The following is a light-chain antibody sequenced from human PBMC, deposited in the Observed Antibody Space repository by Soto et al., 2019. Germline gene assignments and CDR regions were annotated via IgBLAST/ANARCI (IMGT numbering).Light chain of an antibody. CDR3: QQYTSLPRT. CDR2: DAS. V-gene: IGKV1-33*01. Sequence: DIQMTQSPSSLSASVGDRVTITCQASEDISDYLNWYQQKPGKAPKLLIYDASLLETGVPSRFSGSWSGTDFTFTISSLQPEDIATYYCQQYTSLPRTFGQGTKLAIK. CDR1: EDISDY. J-gene: IGKJ2*01.